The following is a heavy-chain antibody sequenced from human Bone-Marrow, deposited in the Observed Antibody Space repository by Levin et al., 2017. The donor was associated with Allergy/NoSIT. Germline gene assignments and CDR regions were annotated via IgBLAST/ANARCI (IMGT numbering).Heavy chain of an antibody. CDR1: GYTFNSYA. CDR3: ARVGCSSTSCYVGNWFDP. Sequence: GESLKISCKASGYTFNSYALSWVRQAPGQGLEWLAWINTYNGNTNYEQKVQGRVTLTTDTSTNTAYMELRSLRSDDTAVYYWARVGCSSTSCYVGNWFDPWGQGTLVTVSS. D-gene: IGHD2-2*01. J-gene: IGHJ5*02. CDR2: INTYNGNT. V-gene: IGHV1-18*01.